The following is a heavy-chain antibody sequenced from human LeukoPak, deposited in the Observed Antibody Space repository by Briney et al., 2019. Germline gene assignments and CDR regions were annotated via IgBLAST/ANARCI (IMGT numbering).Heavy chain of an antibody. J-gene: IGHJ4*02. CDR2: ISYDGSNK. CDR3: ARDRSPYIAAAGPPDY. CDR1: GFTFSSYA. D-gene: IGHD6-13*01. V-gene: IGHV3-30*04. Sequence: GGYLRLSCAASGFTFSSYAMHWVRQAPGKGLEWVAVISYDGSNKYYADSVKGRFTISRDNSKNTLYLQMNSLRAEDTAVYYCARDRSPYIAAAGPPDYWGQGTLVTVSS.